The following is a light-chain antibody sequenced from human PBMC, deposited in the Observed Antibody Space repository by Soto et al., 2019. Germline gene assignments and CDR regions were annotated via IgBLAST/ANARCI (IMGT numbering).Light chain of an antibody. CDR1: QSVSNNY. CDR3: QQRSNWQIT. Sequence: IVLTQCTGTLSLSPGERATLSCWSSQSVSNNYLAWYQQKPGQAPRLLIYDASNRVTGIPARFRGSGSGTDFTLTISCLEPDDFAVYYCQQRSNWQITFGQGTRLEIK. V-gene: IGKV3-11*01. J-gene: IGKJ5*01. CDR2: DAS.